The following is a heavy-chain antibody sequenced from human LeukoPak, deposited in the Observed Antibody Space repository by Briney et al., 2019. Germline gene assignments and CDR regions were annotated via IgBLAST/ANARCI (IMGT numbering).Heavy chain of an antibody. D-gene: IGHD1-26*01. CDR3: ARGGGWGVGATGFDY. CDR2: IYHSGST. J-gene: IGHJ4*02. Sequence: PSETLSLTCTVSGGSISSYYWSWIRQPPGKGLEWIGYIYHSGSTYYNPSLKSRVTISVDRSKNQFSLKLSSVTAADTAVYYCARGGGWGVGATGFDYWGQGTLVTVSS. V-gene: IGHV4-59*12. CDR1: GGSISSYY.